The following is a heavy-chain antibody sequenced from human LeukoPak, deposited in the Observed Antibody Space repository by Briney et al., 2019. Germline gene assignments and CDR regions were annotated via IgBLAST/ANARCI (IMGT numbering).Heavy chain of an antibody. D-gene: IGHD3-10*01. CDR2: IYHSGST. CDR1: GYSISSGYY. V-gene: IGHV4-38-2*02. J-gene: IGHJ4*02. Sequence: SETLSLTCTVSGYSISSGYYWGWIRQPPGKGLEWIGSIYHSGSTYYNPSLKSRVTISVDTSKNQFSLKLSSVTAADTAVYYCARDVPDYGSGSYYNYWGQGTLATVSS. CDR3: ARDVPDYGSGSYYNY.